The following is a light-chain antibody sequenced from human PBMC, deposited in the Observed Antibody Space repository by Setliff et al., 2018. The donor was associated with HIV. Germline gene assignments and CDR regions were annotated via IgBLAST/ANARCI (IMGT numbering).Light chain of an antibody. CDR1: SSDVGAYSL. Sequence: QSVLAQPASVSGSPGQSITISCTGTSSDVGAYSLVSWYQQHPGKAPKLMIYEVSNRPSGVSDRFSASKSGNTASLTISGLQAEDEADYYCCSYAGSHTFVFGT. CDR2: EVS. V-gene: IGLV2-23*02. CDR3: CSYAGSHTFV. J-gene: IGLJ1*01.